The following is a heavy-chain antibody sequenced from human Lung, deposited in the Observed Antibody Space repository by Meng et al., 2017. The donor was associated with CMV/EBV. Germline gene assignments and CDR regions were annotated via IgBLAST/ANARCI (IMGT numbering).Heavy chain of an antibody. CDR1: GGSISSSSYY. V-gene: IGHV4-39*01. J-gene: IGHJ4*02. CDR3: ARHHHSPTFDY. Sequence: QQQLTESGPGLLKPSETLSLTCTVSGGSISSSSYYWAWIRQPPGEGLEWIGSVVYSGTTYYTSSLKSRVSISVDTSKNQFSLKLSSVTAADTAVYYCARHHHSPTFDYWGQGTLVTVSS. D-gene: IGHD1-14*01. CDR2: VVYSGTT.